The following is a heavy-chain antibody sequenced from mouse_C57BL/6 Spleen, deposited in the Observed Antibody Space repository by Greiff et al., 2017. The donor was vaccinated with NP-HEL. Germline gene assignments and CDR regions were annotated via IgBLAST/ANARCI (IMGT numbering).Heavy chain of an antibody. D-gene: IGHD4-1*01. CDR3: ARDRNWDWYFDV. V-gene: IGHV5-4*01. Sequence: EVQVVESGGGLVKPGGSLKLSCAASGFTFSSYAMSWVRQTPEKRLEWVATISDGGSYTYYPDNVKGRFTISRDNAKNNLYLQMSHLKSEDTAMYYCARDRNWDWYFDVWGTGTTVTVSS. CDR1: GFTFSSYA. J-gene: IGHJ1*03. CDR2: ISDGGSYT.